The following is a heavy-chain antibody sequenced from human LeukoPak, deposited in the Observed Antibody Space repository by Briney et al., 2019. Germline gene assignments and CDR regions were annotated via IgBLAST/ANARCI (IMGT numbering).Heavy chain of an antibody. J-gene: IGHJ4*02. CDR3: ARDAALTVTMAYY. CDR2: IIPILGIA. V-gene: IGHV1-69*04. D-gene: IGHD4-11*01. Sequence: TVKVSCKASGGTFSSYTISWVRQAPGQGVEWMGRIIPILGIANYAQKFQGRVTITADKSTSTAYMELSSLRSEDTAVYYCARDAALTVTMAYYWGQGTLVTVS. CDR1: GGTFSSYT.